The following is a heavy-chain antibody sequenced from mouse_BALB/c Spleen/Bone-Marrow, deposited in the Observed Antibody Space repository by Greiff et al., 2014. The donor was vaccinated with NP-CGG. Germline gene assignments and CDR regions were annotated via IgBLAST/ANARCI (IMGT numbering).Heavy chain of an antibody. V-gene: IGHV1-7*01. CDR3: ALYYRYDYFDY. D-gene: IGHD2-14*01. J-gene: IGHJ2*01. CDR1: GYTFTSYW. CDR2: INPSTTYS. Sequence: VQLQQSGAELAKPGASVKMSCKAPGYTFTSYWMHWVKQRPGQGLEWIGYINPSTTYSAYNQKFKDKATLTADKSSSTAYMQLSSLTSEDSAVYYCALYYRYDYFDYWGQGTTLTVSS.